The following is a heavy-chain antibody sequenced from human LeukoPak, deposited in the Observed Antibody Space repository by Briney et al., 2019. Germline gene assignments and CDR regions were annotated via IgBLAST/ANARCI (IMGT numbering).Heavy chain of an antibody. V-gene: IGHV3-74*01. CDR2: INSDGSST. CDR3: AKGSGSYYFDY. CDR1: GFTFSSYW. Sequence: GGSLRLSCAASGFTFSSYWMHWVRQAPGKGLVWVSRINSDGSSTSYADSVKGRFTISRDSAKNTLYLQMNSLRAEDTAVYYCAKGSGSYYFDYWGQGTLVTVSS. D-gene: IGHD3-10*01. J-gene: IGHJ4*02.